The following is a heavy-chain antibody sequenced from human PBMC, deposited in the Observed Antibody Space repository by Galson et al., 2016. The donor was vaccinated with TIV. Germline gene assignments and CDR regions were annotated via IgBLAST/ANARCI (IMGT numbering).Heavy chain of an antibody. CDR1: GGTFSSYV. CDR2: IIPMFGTA. CDR3: AKDRNTAFDTHYSYYGLDV. Sequence: SVKVACKASGGTFSSYVIKWVRQAPGQGLEWMGEIIPMFGTANYAQKFQGRVTITADESTSTASMELSSLRSEDTAVYYCAKDRNTAFDTHYSYYGLDVWGQGTTVTVSS. D-gene: IGHD5-18*01. J-gene: IGHJ6*02. V-gene: IGHV1-69*13.